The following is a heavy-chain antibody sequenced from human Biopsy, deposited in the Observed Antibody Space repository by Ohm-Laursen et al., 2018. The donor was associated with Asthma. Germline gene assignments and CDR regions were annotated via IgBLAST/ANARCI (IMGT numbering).Heavy chain of an antibody. Sequence: SLRLSCTALGFTVSRDHMFWVRQAPGKGLEWVSVIYSGGTSDTADSVRGRFTISRDFYKNTLYLQMDSLRAEDTAVYYCARGDSSGWSHYYFDYWGQGILVTVSS. CDR1: GFTVSRDH. V-gene: IGHV3-53*01. CDR2: IYSGGTS. CDR3: ARGDSSGWSHYYFDY. D-gene: IGHD6-19*01. J-gene: IGHJ4*02.